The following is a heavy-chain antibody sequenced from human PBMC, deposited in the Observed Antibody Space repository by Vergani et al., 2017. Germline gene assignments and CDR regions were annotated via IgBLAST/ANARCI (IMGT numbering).Heavy chain of an antibody. CDR1: GGSISSYY. D-gene: IGHD2-2*01. CDR2: IYTSGST. J-gene: IGHJ4*02. Sequence: QVQLQESGPGLVKPSETLSLTCTVSGGSISSYYWSWIRQPAGKGLEWIGRIYTSGSTNYNPSLKSRVTMSVDTSKNQFSLKLSSVTAADTAVYYCASGYCSSTSCYPFDYWGQGTLVTVSP. CDR3: ASGYCSSTSCYPFDY. V-gene: IGHV4-4*07.